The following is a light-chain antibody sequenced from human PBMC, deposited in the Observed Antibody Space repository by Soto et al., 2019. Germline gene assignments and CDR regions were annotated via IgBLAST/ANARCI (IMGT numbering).Light chain of an antibody. J-gene: IGKJ4*01. V-gene: IGKV3-11*01. CDR1: QSVTSY. Sequence: EIVLRHSPATLCLAQGERATLSCRASQSVTSYLAWYQQKPGQAPRLLIYDASDRASGIPARFSGTGSGPHFSLTISSLEPEDFAVYSCQQRGHWPLTFGGGTQVDIK. CDR2: DAS. CDR3: QQRGHWPLT.